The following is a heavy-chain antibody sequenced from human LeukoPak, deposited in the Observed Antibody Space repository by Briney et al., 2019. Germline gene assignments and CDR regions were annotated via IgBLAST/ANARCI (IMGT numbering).Heavy chain of an antibody. CDR3: ARGRGVGATIYWFDP. CDR2: IYDSGST. J-gene: IGHJ5*02. V-gene: IGHV4-59*12. Sequence: SETLSLTCTVSGGSISSYYWSWIRQPPGKGLEWIGYIYDSGSTNYNPSLKSRVTISVDTSKNQFSLKLSSVTAADAAVYYCARGRGVGATIYWFDPWGQGTLVTVSS. D-gene: IGHD1-26*01. CDR1: GGSISSYY.